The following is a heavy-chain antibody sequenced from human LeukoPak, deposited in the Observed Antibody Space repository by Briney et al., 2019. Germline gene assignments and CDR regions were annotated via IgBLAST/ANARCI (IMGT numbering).Heavy chain of an antibody. D-gene: IGHD4-11*01. CDR3: AKHIYSDYYDH. CDR2: ISYDGSNK. V-gene: IGHV3-30*18. J-gene: IGHJ4*02. CDR1: GFTFSSYG. Sequence: PGRSLRLSCAASGFTFSSYGMHWVRQAPGKGLEWVAVISYDGSNKYYADSVKGRFPISRDNSKNTLYLQRNSRGAEDTAVCYCAKHIYSDYYDHWGQRTLVTVPT.